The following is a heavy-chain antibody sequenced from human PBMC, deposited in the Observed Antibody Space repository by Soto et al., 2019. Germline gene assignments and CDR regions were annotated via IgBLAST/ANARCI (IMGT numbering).Heavy chain of an antibody. V-gene: IGHV4-31*03. J-gene: IGHJ6*02. CDR1: RGSISSGGYY. CDR2: IYYSGST. Sequence: SETLSLPGSVSRGSISSGGYYWSWIRQHPGKGLEWIGYIYYSGSTYYNPSLKSRVTISVDTSKKKFFLTLSSVTAADKAVCFCASGNWVTTTYYYCVGRDASRQGTT. CDR3: ASGNWVTTTYYYCVGRDA. D-gene: IGHD1-1*01.